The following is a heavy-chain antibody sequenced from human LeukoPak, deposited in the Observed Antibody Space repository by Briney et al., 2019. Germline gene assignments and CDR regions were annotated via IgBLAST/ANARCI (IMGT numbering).Heavy chain of an antibody. Sequence: GGSLRLSCAASGFTFRNHGMYWVRQAPGKGLEWVAVIWYDGSNKYYGDSVKDRFTISRDNSKNSLYLQMDSLRVEDTAVYYCVRDIGGFYRGYGDSWGQGTLVTVSS. V-gene: IGHV3-33*01. CDR2: IWYDGSNK. CDR3: VRDIGGFYRGYGDS. CDR1: GFTFRNHG. J-gene: IGHJ4*02. D-gene: IGHD5-12*01.